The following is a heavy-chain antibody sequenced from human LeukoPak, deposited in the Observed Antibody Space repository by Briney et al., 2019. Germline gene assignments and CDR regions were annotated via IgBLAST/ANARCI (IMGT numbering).Heavy chain of an antibody. CDR3: ARYYYDSSGYFGDYYYYYYMDV. CDR2: IIPIFGTA. J-gene: IGHJ6*03. D-gene: IGHD3-22*01. CDR1: GGTFSSYA. Sequence: EASVKVSCKASGGTFSSYAISWVRQAPGQGLEWVGGIIPIFGTANYAQKFQGRVTITTDESTSTAYMELSSLRSEDTAVYYCARYYYDSSGYFGDYYYYYYMDVWGKGTTVTVSS. V-gene: IGHV1-69*05.